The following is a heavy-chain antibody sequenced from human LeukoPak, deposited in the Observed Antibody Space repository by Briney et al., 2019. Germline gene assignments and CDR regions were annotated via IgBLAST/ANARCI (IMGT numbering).Heavy chain of an antibody. CDR1: GYTFTGYY. CDR3: AIYYDSSGYYLDP. Sequence: ASVKVSCKASGYTFTGYYMHWVRQAPGQGLKWMGWINPNSGGTNYAQKFQGRVTMTRDTSISTAYMELSRLRSDDTAVYYCAIYYDSSGYYLDPWGQGTLVTVSS. D-gene: IGHD3-22*01. J-gene: IGHJ5*02. CDR2: INPNSGGT. V-gene: IGHV1-2*02.